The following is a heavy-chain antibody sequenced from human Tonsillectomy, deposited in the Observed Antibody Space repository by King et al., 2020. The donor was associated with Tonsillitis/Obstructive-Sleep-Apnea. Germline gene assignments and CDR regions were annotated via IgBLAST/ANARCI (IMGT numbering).Heavy chain of an antibody. CDR1: GFTVSSNY. J-gene: IGHJ4*02. CDR3: ARTTGCSSTSCYPLDY. Sequence: DVQLVESGGGLIQPGGSLRLSCAASGFTVSSNYMSWVRQAPGKGLEWVSVIYSGGSTYYADSVKGRFTISRDNSKNTLYLQMNSLRAEETAVYYCARTTGCSSTSCYPLDYWGQGTLVTVSS. D-gene: IGHD2-2*01. V-gene: IGHV3-53*01. CDR2: IYSGGST.